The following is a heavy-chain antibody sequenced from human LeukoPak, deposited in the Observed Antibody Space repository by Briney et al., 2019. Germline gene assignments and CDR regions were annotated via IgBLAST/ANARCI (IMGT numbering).Heavy chain of an antibody. D-gene: IGHD3-22*01. J-gene: IGHJ4*02. CDR2: ISYDGSNK. CDR1: GFTFVSYA. Sequence: GGSLRLSCEASGFTFVSYAMHWVRQAPGKGLEGGAVISYDGSNKYYADSVKGRFTISRDNSKNTLYVQMNSLRAEDTAVYYCARSITRTDNSGSCDYWGQGTLVTVSS. CDR3: ARSITRTDNSGSCDY. V-gene: IGHV3-30-3*01.